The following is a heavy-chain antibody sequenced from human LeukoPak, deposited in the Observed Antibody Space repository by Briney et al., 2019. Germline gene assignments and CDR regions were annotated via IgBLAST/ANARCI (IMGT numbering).Heavy chain of an antibody. Sequence: SETLSLTCTVSGGSISSYYWSWIRQPPGKGLEWIGYTYYSGSTNYNPSLKSRVTISVDTSKNQFSLKLSSVTAADTAVYYCARGDSSGYYHLVEWFDPWGQGTLVTVSS. CDR1: GGSISSYY. J-gene: IGHJ5*02. D-gene: IGHD3-22*01. V-gene: IGHV4-59*01. CDR3: ARGDSSGYYHLVEWFDP. CDR2: TYYSGST.